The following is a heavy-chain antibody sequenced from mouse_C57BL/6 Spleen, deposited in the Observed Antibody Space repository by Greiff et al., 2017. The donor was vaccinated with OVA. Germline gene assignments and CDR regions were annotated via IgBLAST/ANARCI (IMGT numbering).Heavy chain of an antibody. Sequence: QVQLQQPGTELVKPGASVKLSCKASGYTFTSYWMHWVKQRPGQGLEWIGNINPSNGGTNYNEKFKSKATMTVDKSSSTAYMQLSSLTSEDSAVYYCARAFYLSEYFDVWGTGTTVTVSS. J-gene: IGHJ1*03. CDR3: ARAFYLSEYFDV. D-gene: IGHD1-1*01. V-gene: IGHV1-53*01. CDR1: GYTFTSYW. CDR2: INPSNGGT.